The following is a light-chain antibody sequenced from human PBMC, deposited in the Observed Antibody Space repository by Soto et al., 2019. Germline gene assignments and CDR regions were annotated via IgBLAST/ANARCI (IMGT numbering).Light chain of an antibody. CDR2: GAS. V-gene: IGKV3-20*01. CDR1: QSISSSF. CDR3: QQYVRSPPSWT. J-gene: IGKJ1*01. Sequence: ETVLTQSPGTLSLSPGERATLSCRASQSISSSFLAWYQQKPGQAPRLLIYGASSRATGLPDRFSGSGSGTDFTLTISRLEPEDAAVYYCQQYVRSPPSWTFGQGTKVEIK.